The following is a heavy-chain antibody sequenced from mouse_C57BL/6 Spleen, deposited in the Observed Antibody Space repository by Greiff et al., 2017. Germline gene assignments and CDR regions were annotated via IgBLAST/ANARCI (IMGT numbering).Heavy chain of an antibody. Sequence: VKLMESGPGLVAPSQSLSITRTVSGFSLTSYGVSWVRQPPGKGLELLGVIWGDGSTKYHSALISLLGIRKDNSKSQVFLKLNSRQTDDTATYYCAKPRAQALYYAMDYWGQGTSVTVSS. J-gene: IGHJ4*01. CDR1: GFSLTSYG. D-gene: IGHD3-2*02. CDR3: AKPRAQALYYAMDY. V-gene: IGHV2-3*01. CDR2: IWGDGST.